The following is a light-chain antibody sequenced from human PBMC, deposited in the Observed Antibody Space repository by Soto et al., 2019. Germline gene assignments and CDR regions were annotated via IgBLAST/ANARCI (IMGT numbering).Light chain of an antibody. J-gene: IGLJ3*02. Sequence: QSVLTQPPSVSGAPGQRVTISCTGSSSNIGAGYDVHWYQQLPGRAPKLLIYGNSNRPSGVPDRFSGSMSGTSASLAITGLQAEDEADYYCQSYDSSLSGSWVFGGGTKVTVL. CDR2: GNS. CDR3: QSYDSSLSGSWV. CDR1: SSNIGAGYD. V-gene: IGLV1-40*01.